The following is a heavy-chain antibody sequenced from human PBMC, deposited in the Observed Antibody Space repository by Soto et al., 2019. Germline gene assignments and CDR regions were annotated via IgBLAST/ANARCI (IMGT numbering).Heavy chain of an antibody. J-gene: IGHJ5*01. V-gene: IGHV2-5*02. CDR2: LFFDDDK. Sequence: SGPTLPNPTQTLTLTCTFSGFPITSSGAGVGWIRQPPGQALEWLAVLFFDDDKRFSPYLRSSLTITKDTSKNQVVLTMTDMDPEDTGTYHCATYDFVSGYLDSWGQGTLVTVSS. D-gene: IGHD3-3*01. CDR3: ATYDFVSGYLDS. CDR1: GFPITSSGAG.